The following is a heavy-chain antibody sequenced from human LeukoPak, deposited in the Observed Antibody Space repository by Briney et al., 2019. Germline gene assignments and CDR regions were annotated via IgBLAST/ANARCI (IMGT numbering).Heavy chain of an antibody. V-gene: IGHV1-46*01. CDR2: VNPSGDST. CDR3: ARGGKLMITMVRGALASRDAFDI. J-gene: IGHJ3*02. Sequence: PVASVKVSCKASGYTFSNYNIHWLRQAPGQGLEWMGIVNPSGDSTNYAQDFQGRVTLTGDTSTSTVYMELSSLRSEDTAVYYCARGGKLMITMVRGALASRDAFDIWGQGTMVTVSS. CDR1: GYTFSNYN. D-gene: IGHD3-10*01.